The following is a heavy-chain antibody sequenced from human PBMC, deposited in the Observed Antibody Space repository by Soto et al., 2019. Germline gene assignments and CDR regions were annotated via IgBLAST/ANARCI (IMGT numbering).Heavy chain of an antibody. D-gene: IGHD2-21*02. CDR2: ISYGGSDK. V-gene: IGHV3-30-3*01. CDR3: ARDPRAYCGGDCYSYYFDY. CDR1: GFTFSDYA. J-gene: IGHJ4*02. Sequence: GGSLRLSCAASGFTFSDYAIHWVRQAPGKGLEWVAVISYGGSDKYYADSVKGRFTISRDNSKNTLYLQMSSLRAENTAVYYCARDPRAYCGGDCYSYYFDYWGQGTLVTVSS.